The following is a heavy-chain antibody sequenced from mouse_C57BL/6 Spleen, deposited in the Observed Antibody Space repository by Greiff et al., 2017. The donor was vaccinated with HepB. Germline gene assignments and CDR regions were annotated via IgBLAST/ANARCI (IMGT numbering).Heavy chain of an antibody. J-gene: IGHJ1*03. CDR3: ARRDDYAYWYFDV. CDR2: ISSGSSTI. Sequence: EVQLVESGGGLVKPGGSLKLSCAASGFTFSDYGMHWVRQAPEKGLEWVAYISSGSSTIYYADTVKGRFTISRDNAKNTLFLQMTSLRSEDTAMYYCARRDDYAYWYFDVWGTGTTVTVSS. CDR1: GFTFSDYG. D-gene: IGHD2-4*01. V-gene: IGHV5-17*01.